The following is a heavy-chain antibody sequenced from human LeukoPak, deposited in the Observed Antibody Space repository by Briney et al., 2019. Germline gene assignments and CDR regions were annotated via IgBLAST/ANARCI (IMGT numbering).Heavy chain of an antibody. V-gene: IGHV3-66*01. D-gene: IGHD5-18*01. J-gene: IGHJ4*02. CDR1: GFTVSSNY. CDR2: IYGGGNT. Sequence: PGGSLRLSCAASGFTVSSNYMSWVRHAPVKGLEWVSIIYGGGNTYYADSVKGRFTVSRDNSKNTLYLQMNSLRAEDTAVYYCAREVDTGGPLDYWGQGTLVTVSS. CDR3: AREVDTGGPLDY.